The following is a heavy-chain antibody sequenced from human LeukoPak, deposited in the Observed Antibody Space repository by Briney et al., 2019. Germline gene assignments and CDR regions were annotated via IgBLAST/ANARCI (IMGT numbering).Heavy chain of an antibody. D-gene: IGHD3-9*01. CDR2: ISAYNGNT. CDR1: GYTFTSYG. Sequence: ASVKVSCKASGYTFTSYGISWVRQAPAQGLEWMGWISAYNGNTNYAQKLQGRVTMTTDTSTSTDYLELRRLRSDDTAVYYCARGYYDILTGYYMNHFDYWGQGTLVTVPS. J-gene: IGHJ4*02. CDR3: ARGYYDILTGYYMNHFDY. V-gene: IGHV1-18*01.